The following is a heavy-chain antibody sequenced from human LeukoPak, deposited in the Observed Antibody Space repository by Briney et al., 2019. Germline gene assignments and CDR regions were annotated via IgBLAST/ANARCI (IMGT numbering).Heavy chain of an antibody. CDR1: AYTFTGYY. CDR3: ARAGKLQLVEDY. Sequence: ASVKVSCKASAYTFTGYYMNRVPKAPGQGLEWMGWINPNSGGTNYGQKFQGRVTMTRDTSISTAYMELSRLRSDDTGVYYCARAGKLQLVEDYWGQGALVTVSS. CDR2: INPNSGGT. V-gene: IGHV1-2*02. D-gene: IGHD6-13*01. J-gene: IGHJ4*02.